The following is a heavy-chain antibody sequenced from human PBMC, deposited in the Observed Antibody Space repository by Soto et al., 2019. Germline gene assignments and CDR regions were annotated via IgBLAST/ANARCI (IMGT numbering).Heavy chain of an antibody. J-gene: IGHJ5*02. D-gene: IGHD3-22*01. Sequence: SVKVSCKASGGTFGSDAITWVRQAPGQGLEWVGRIIPIFGTTNYAQNLQGRVTISADKSTLTSYMELHSLTSDDTALYYCARDRTDSGYYTNWLDPWGQGTLVTVSS. V-gene: IGHV1-69*06. CDR1: GGTFGSDA. CDR2: IIPIFGTT. CDR3: ARDRTDSGYYTNWLDP.